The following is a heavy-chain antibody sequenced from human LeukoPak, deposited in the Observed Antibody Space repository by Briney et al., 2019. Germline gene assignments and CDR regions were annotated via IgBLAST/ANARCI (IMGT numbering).Heavy chain of an antibody. Sequence: GGSLRLSCAACGFTFSSYAMSWVRQAPGKGVEWVSAISGSGGSTYYADSVKGRFTISRDNSKNTLYLQMNSLRAEDTAVYYCAKLLWFGELLSLSWFDPWGQGTLVTVSS. V-gene: IGHV3-23*01. CDR1: GFTFSSYA. J-gene: IGHJ5*02. CDR2: ISGSGGST. D-gene: IGHD3-10*01. CDR3: AKLLWFGELLSLSWFDP.